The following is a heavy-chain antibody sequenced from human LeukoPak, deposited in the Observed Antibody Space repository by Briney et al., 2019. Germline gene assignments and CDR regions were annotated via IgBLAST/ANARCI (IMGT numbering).Heavy chain of an antibody. J-gene: IGHJ3*02. Sequence: SETLSLTCTVSGYSISSGYYWGWIRQPPGKGLEWIGSIYHSGSTYYNPSLKSRVTISVDTSKNQFSLKLSSVTAADTAVYYCAREGLGFDAFDIWGQGTMVTVSS. V-gene: IGHV4-38-2*02. CDR1: GYSISSGYY. CDR2: IYHSGST. D-gene: IGHD6-19*01. CDR3: AREGLGFDAFDI.